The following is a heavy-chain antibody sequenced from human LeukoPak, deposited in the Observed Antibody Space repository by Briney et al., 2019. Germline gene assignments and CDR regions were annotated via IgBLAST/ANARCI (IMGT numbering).Heavy chain of an antibody. J-gene: IGHJ4*02. V-gene: IGHV3-23*01. CDR1: GFTFSSYA. D-gene: IGHD2-21*02. CDR3: AKSGTAITPYCVDY. Sequence: GGSLRLSCAASGFTFSSYAMSWVRQAPGKGLEWVSAISGSGGSTYYADSVKGRFTISRDNSKNTLYLQMNSLRAADTGVVYWAKSGTAITPYCVDYWGRGTLATVSS. CDR2: ISGSGGST.